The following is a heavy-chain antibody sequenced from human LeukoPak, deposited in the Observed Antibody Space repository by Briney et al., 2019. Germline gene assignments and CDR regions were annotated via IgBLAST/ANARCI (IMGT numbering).Heavy chain of an antibody. CDR2: IYDSGST. Sequence: PSETLSLTCTVSGGSIRSSYYYWGWIRQPPGKGLEWIGSIYDSGSTYYNPSLKSRVTISVDTSKNQFSLKLSSVTAADTAVYYCARARYCSSTSCYGGDFDYWGQGTLVTVSS. V-gene: IGHV4-39*01. D-gene: IGHD2-2*01. J-gene: IGHJ4*02. CDR3: ARARYCSSTSCYGGDFDY. CDR1: GGSIRSSYYY.